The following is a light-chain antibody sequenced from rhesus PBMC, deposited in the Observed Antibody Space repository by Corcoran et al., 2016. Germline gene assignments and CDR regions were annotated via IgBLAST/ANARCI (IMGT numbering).Light chain of an antibody. Sequence: DIQMTQSPSSLSASVGDTVTITCRASQGIRSWLAWYQQQPGKALKLLIFKASSLQSGVPSSFSGSGSGTDFTLTVSSLQSENFATYYCQQYNSLPYSFGQGTKVDIK. CDR2: KAS. J-gene: IGKJ2*01. CDR3: QQYNSLPYS. V-gene: IGKV1-21*01. CDR1: QGIRSW.